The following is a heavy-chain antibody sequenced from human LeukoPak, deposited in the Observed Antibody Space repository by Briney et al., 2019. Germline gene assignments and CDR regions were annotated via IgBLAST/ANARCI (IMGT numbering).Heavy chain of an antibody. J-gene: IGHJ4*02. D-gene: IGHD3-10*01. V-gene: IGHV4-39*07. CDR1: GGSISSSSYY. CDR3: ARSQTGNYYGSAPGY. Sequence: SETLSLTCTVSGGSISSSSYYWGWIRQPPGKGLEWIGSIYYSGSTYYNPSLKSRVTISVDTSKNQFSLKLSSVTAADTAVYYCARSQTGNYYGSAPGYWGQGTLVTVSS. CDR2: IYYSGST.